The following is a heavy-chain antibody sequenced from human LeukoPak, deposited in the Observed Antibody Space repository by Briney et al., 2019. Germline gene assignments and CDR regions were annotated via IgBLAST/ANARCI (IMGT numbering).Heavy chain of an antibody. V-gene: IGHV4-39*07. CDR2: INHSGST. J-gene: IGHJ5*02. CDR1: GGSISSSSYY. Sequence: SETLSLTCTVSGGSISSSSYYWGWIRQPPGKGLEWIGEINHSGSTNYNPSLKSRVTISVDTSKNQFSLKLSSVTAADTAVYYCARAGDIVVVVAATPKWLDPWGQGTLVTVSS. D-gene: IGHD2-15*01. CDR3: ARAGDIVVVVAATPKWLDP.